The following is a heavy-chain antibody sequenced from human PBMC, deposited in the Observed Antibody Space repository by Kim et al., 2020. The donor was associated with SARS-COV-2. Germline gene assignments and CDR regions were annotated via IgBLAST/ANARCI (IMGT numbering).Heavy chain of an antibody. Sequence: GGSLRLSCAASGFTFSSYGMHWVRQAPGKGLEWVAVIWYDGSNKYYADSVKGRFTISRDNSKNTLYLQMNSLRTEDTAVYYCARDCMRIIAAQRPEAFDIWGQGTMVTVSS. CDR1: GFTFSSYG. D-gene: IGHD6-6*01. CDR2: IWYDGSNK. J-gene: IGHJ3*02. CDR3: ARDCMRIIAAQRPEAFDI. V-gene: IGHV3-33*01.